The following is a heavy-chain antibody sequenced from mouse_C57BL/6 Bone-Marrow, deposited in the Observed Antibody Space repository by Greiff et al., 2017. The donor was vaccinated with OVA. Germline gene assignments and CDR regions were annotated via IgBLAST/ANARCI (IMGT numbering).Heavy chain of an antibody. CDR2: INPSNGGT. Sequence: QVQLQQPGTELVKPWASVKLSCKASGYTFTSYWMHWVKQRPGQGLEWIGNINPSNGGTNYNEKFKSKATLTVDKSSSTAYMQLSSLTSEDSAVYYGARGSTTVVKGDFDYWGQGTTLTVSS. J-gene: IGHJ2*01. D-gene: IGHD1-1*01. V-gene: IGHV1-53*01. CDR3: ARGSTTVVKGDFDY. CDR1: GYTFTSYW.